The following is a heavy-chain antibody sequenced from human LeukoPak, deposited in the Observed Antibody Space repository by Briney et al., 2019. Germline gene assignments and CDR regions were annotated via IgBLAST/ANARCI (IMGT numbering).Heavy chain of an antibody. D-gene: IGHD6-19*01. CDR2: INPNSGGT. J-gene: IGHJ6*03. Sequence: GASVKVSCKASGYTFTGYYMHWVRQAPGQGLEWMGWINPNSGGTNYAQKFQGRVTMTRDTSISTAYMELSRLRSDDTAVYYCARSYSSGWYYLYYMDVWGKGTTVTVSS. V-gene: IGHV1-2*02. CDR1: GYTFTGYY. CDR3: ARSYSSGWYYLYYMDV.